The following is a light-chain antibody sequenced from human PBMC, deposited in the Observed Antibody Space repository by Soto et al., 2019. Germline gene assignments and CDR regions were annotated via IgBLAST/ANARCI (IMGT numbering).Light chain of an antibody. Sequence: EIVLTQSPATLSMSPGERASLSCRASQSVSSYLARYQHKPGQAPRLLIYDASNRATGIPARFSGSGSGTDFTLTISSLEPEDFALYFCQQRSNWLTFGGGTKVDIK. J-gene: IGKJ4*01. V-gene: IGKV3-11*01. CDR1: QSVSSY. CDR3: QQRSNWLT. CDR2: DAS.